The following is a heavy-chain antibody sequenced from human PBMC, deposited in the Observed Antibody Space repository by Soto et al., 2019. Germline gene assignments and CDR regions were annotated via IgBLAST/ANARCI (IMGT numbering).Heavy chain of an antibody. D-gene: IGHD6-6*01. Sequence: PSQTLSLTCVISGDSVSTNSASWNWIRQSPSRGLEWLGRTYYRSKWFNEYAVSVKSRLTINPETSKNQFSLQLNSVSPEDTAVYYCVRSSSSRFHYWGQGTLVTVSS. V-gene: IGHV6-1*01. CDR3: VRSSSSRFHY. CDR1: GDSVSTNSAS. J-gene: IGHJ4*02. CDR2: TYYRSKWFN.